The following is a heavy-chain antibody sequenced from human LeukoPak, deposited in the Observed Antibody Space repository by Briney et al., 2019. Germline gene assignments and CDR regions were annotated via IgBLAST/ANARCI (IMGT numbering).Heavy chain of an antibody. Sequence: ASVKVSCKASGYTFTGYYMHWVRQAPGQGLEWMGWINPNSGGTNYAQKFQGRVSMTRDTSISTAYMELSSVGSDDTGVYYCARDEDSSPWNAFDVWGQGTMVTVSS. CDR3: ARDEDSSPWNAFDV. V-gene: IGHV1-2*02. CDR2: INPNSGGT. D-gene: IGHD3-10*01. J-gene: IGHJ3*01. CDR1: GYTFTGYY.